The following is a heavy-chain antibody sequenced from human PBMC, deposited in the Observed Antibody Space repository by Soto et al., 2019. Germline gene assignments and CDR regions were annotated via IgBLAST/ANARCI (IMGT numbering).Heavy chain of an antibody. CDR2: IYYSGST. CDR1: GGSISSYY. V-gene: IGHV4-59*08. D-gene: IGHD3-10*01. J-gene: IGHJ5*02. Sequence: QVQLQESGPGLVKPSETLSLTCTVSGGSISSYYWSWIRQPPGKGLEWIGYIYYSGSTNYNPSLKGRVTISVDTSKNQFSLKLSSVTAADTAVYYCARQPLWFGADRWGQGTLVTVSS. CDR3: ARQPLWFGADR.